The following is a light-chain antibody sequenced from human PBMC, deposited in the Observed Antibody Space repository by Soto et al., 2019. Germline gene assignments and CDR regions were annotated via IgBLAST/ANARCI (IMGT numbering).Light chain of an antibody. Sequence: EIVLTQSPGTLSLSPGERATLSCRASQRVGSNYLAWYQQKPGQAPRLLIYGASSRATGTPDRFSGSGSGTDFTLTISRLEPEDFAVYHCQQYITAPETFGQGTKVEIK. V-gene: IGKV3-20*01. CDR2: GAS. J-gene: IGKJ1*01. CDR3: QQYITAPET. CDR1: QRVGSNY.